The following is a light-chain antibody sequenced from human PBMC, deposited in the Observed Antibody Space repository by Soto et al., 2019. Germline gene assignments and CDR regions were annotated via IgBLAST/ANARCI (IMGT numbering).Light chain of an antibody. Sequence: QSALTQPASLSGSPGQSITISCTGTSSDVGDYNYVSWYQQHPGKAPKLMIYEVSNRPSGVSNRFSGSKSGNTASLTISGLQAEDEADYYCSSYTRSSTPYVFGTGTKLTVL. V-gene: IGLV2-14*01. CDR1: SSDVGDYNY. J-gene: IGLJ1*01. CDR3: SSYTRSSTPYV. CDR2: EVS.